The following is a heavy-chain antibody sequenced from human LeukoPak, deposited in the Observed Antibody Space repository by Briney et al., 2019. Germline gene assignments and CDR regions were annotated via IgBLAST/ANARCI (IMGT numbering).Heavy chain of an antibody. CDR2: IYYSGST. CDR1: GGSFSGYY. V-gene: IGHV4-34*09. D-gene: IGHD2-2*02. Sequence: SETLSLTCAVYGGSFSGYYWSWIRQPPGKGLEWIGYIYYSGSTYYNPSLKSRVTISVDTSKNQFSLKLSSVTAADTAVYYCARVGYCSSTSCYRIGFDPWGQGTLVTVSS. J-gene: IGHJ5*02. CDR3: ARVGYCSSTSCYRIGFDP.